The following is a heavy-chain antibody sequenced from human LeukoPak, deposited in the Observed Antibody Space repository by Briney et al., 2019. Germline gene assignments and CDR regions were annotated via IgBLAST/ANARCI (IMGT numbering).Heavy chain of an antibody. CDR1: GFTFSSYA. CDR3: ARDSRGSFDY. V-gene: IGHV3-30*04. D-gene: IGHD3-10*01. CDR2: ISYDGSNK. Sequence: GGSLRLSCAASGFTFSSYAMHWVRQAPGKGLEWVAVISYDGSNKYYADSVKGRFTISRDNSKNTLYLQMNSLRAEDTAVYYGARDSRGSFDYWGQGTLVTVSS. J-gene: IGHJ4*02.